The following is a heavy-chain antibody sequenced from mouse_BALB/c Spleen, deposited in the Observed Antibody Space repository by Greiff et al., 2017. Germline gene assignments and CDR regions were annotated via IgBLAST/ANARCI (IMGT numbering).Heavy chain of an antibody. D-gene: IGHD1-2*01. Sequence: VESGGGLVQPGGSRKLSCAASGFTFSSFGMHWVRQAPEKGLEWVAYISSGSSTIYYADTVKGRFTISRDNPKNTLFLQMTSLRSEDTAMYYCARGGALLRLPYAMDYWGQGTSVTVSS. CDR1: GFTFSSFG. CDR3: ARGGALLRLPYAMDY. V-gene: IGHV5-17*02. CDR2: ISSGSSTI. J-gene: IGHJ4*01.